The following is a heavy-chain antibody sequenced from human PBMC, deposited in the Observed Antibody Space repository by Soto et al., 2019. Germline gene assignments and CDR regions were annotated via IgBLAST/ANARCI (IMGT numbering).Heavy chain of an antibody. J-gene: IGHJ4*02. CDR1: DGSGSSDY. CDR2: SHNSGST. V-gene: IGHV4-59*08. CDR3: AKGGWYEDH. Sequence: VTLSLTWSVWDGSGSSDYWSWIRQPPGKGLEWIGYSHNSGSTDYNPSLKSRVTISVDTSRNEFSLKLRSVTAADTAVYYCAKGGWYEDHWGQGTLVTVSS. D-gene: IGHD6-19*01.